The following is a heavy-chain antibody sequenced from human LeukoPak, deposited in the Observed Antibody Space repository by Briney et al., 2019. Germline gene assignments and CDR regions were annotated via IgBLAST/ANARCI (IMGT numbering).Heavy chain of an antibody. CDR3: ARVRAIGGREGQWGNGFDI. Sequence: PSETLSLTCAVYGGSFSGYYWSWIRQPPGKGLEWIGEINHSGSTNYNPSLKSRVTISVDTSKNQFSLKLSSVTAADTAVYYCARVRAIGGREGQWGNGFDIWGQGTMVTVSS. J-gene: IGHJ3*02. D-gene: IGHD6-19*01. CDR1: GGSFSGYY. V-gene: IGHV4-34*01. CDR2: INHSGST.